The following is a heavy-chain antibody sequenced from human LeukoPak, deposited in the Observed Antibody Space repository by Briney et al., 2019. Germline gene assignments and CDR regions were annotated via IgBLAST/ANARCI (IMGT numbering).Heavy chain of an antibody. V-gene: IGHV4-39*07. CDR2: IYYSGST. Sequence: SETLSLTCTVSGGSISSSSCYWGWIRQPPGKGLEWIGSIYYSGSTNYNPSLKSRVTISVDTSKNQFSLKLSSVTAADTAVYYRARSIAVAGTLPSQNPGAFDIWGQGTMVTVSS. J-gene: IGHJ3*02. CDR3: ARSIAVAGTLPSQNPGAFDI. D-gene: IGHD6-19*01. CDR1: GGSISSSSCY.